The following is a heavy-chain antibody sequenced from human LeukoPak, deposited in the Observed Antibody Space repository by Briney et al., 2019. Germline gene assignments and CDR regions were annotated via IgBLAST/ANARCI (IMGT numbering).Heavy chain of an antibody. CDR3: ARGFSSWYLSPYYLEY. J-gene: IGHJ4*02. CDR2: INPNGGGT. D-gene: IGHD6-13*01. V-gene: IGHV1-2*02. Sequence: ASVKVSCKASGYTFTGYYMHWVRQVPGQALEWMGWINPNGGGTNYAQKFQGRVTMTRDTSITTAYMELSSLRSDDTAVYYCARGFSSWYLSPYYLEYCGQGTPVTVSS. CDR1: GYTFTGYY.